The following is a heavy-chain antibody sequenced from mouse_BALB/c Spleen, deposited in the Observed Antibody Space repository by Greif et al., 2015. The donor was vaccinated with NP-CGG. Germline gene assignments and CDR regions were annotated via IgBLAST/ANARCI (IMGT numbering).Heavy chain of an antibody. J-gene: IGHJ3*01. CDR3: ARGFAY. V-gene: IGHV1S29*02. CDR1: GYTFTDYN. CDR2: IYPYNGGT. Sequence: EVQLQESGPELVKPGASVKISCKASGYTFTDYNMHWVKQSHGKSLEWIGYIYPYNGGTVYNQKFKSKATLTVDNSSSTAYMELRSLTSEDSAVYYCARGFAYWGQGTLVTVSA.